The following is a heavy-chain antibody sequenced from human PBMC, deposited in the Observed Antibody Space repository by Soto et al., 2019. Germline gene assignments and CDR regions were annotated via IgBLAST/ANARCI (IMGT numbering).Heavy chain of an antibody. CDR3: VRQGIDYLHGLVDV. CDR1: SGPDRSHN. D-gene: IGHD4-17*01. CDR2: VYYTGDT. Sequence: QVQLQQSGPRLVKPSETLSLTCTVSSGPDRSHNWGWIRQPPGRGLEWIGYVYYTGDTAYNPSLRGRVTIPAHTAXNDISLTLNSVTAADTAVYYCVRQGIDYLHGLVDVWGQGTTVSVSS. V-gene: IGHV4-59*08. J-gene: IGHJ6*02.